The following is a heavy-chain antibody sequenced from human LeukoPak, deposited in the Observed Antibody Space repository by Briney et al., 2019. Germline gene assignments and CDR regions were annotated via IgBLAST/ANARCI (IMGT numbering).Heavy chain of an antibody. J-gene: IGHJ6*03. CDR3: ARHWNRYYYYYMDV. Sequence: SVKVSCKASGGTFSNYAISWVRQAPGQGLEWMGGIIPIFGTANYAQKFQGRVTITTDESTSTAYMELSSLRSEDTAVYYCARHWNRYYYYYMDVWGKGTTVTVSS. CDR2: IIPIFGTA. D-gene: IGHD1/OR15-1a*01. CDR1: GGTFSNYA. V-gene: IGHV1-69*05.